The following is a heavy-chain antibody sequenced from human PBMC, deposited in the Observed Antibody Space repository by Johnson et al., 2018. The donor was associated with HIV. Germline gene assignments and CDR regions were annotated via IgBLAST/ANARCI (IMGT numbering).Heavy chain of an antibody. CDR1: GFIFNEYA. CDR2: IGTAGDT. Sequence: VQLVESGGGLVQPGGSLRLSCAASGFIFNEYAMHWVRQAPGKGLEWVSGIGTAGDTYYPGSVKGRFTISRENAKNSLYLQMNSLRAGDTAVYYCARVTNDAFDIWGQGTMVTVSS. J-gene: IGHJ3*02. V-gene: IGHV3-13*01. CDR3: ARVTNDAFDI.